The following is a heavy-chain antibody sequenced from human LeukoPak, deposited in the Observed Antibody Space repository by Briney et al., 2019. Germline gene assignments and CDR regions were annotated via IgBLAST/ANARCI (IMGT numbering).Heavy chain of an antibody. Sequence: PSETLSLTCTVSGGSISSGDYYWSWIRQPPGKGLEWIGYIYYSGSTYYNPSLKSRVTISVDTSKNQFSLKLSSVTAADTAVYYCARARGADAFDIWGQGTMVTVSS. CDR1: GGSISSGDYY. CDR2: IYYSGST. D-gene: IGHD3-10*01. J-gene: IGHJ3*02. CDR3: ARARGADAFDI. V-gene: IGHV4-30-4*08.